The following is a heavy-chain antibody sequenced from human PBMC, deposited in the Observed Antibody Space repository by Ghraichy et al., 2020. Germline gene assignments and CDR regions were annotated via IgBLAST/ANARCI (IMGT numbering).Heavy chain of an antibody. J-gene: IGHJ4*02. CDR1: GFTFSNYA. V-gene: IGHV3-23*01. CDR2: IRGSGVKT. CDR3: AKDTDTRGWYSADN. Sequence: GGSLRLSCAASGFTFSNYAMSWLRQAPGKGLEWVSAIRGSGVKTYYADSVKGRFTVSRDNSKNSLYLQMTSLRAEDTALYSCAKDTDTRGWYSADNWGQGALVTVSS. D-gene: IGHD6-19*01.